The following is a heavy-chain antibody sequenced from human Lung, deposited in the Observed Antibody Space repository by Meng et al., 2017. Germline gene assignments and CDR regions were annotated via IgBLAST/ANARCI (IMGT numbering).Heavy chain of an antibody. V-gene: IGHV4-34*02. CDR2: INHSGGP. CDR3: ARGPTTMAHDFDY. J-gene: IGHJ4*02. Sequence: QVALPQVGAGLLKPSATLSLTCVVSGGSFSDYYWSWIRQPPGKGLEWIGEINHSGGPNYNPSLESRATIAVDTSQNNLSLKLSSVTAADSAVYYCARGPTTMAHDFDYWGQGTLVTVSS. D-gene: IGHD4-11*01. CDR1: GGSFSDYY.